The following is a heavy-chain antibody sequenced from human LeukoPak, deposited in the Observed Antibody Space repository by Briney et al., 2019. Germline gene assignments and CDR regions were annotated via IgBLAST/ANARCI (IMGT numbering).Heavy chain of an antibody. V-gene: IGHV3-23*01. CDR1: GFTFRNHG. CDR2: ISPSGGGT. Sequence: GGSLRLSCAASGFTFRNHGMNWVRQAPGKGLEWVSGISPSGGGTYYADSVKGRFTISRDDSKITLSLQMNSLRVEDTALYYCAQDIAWGAFEHWGQGTLVTVSS. CDR3: AQDIAWGAFEH. D-gene: IGHD7-27*01. J-gene: IGHJ4*02.